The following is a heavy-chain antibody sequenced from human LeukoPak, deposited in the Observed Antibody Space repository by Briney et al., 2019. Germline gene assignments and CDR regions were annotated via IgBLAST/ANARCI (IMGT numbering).Heavy chain of an antibody. V-gene: IGHV3-7*01. Sequence: PGGSLRLSCAASGFNFSTYWMTWVRQAPGKGLEWVANTNQDGSDTKYVDSVKGRFTISRDNAKNSLYLQINSLRAEDTAVYYCARDPYSGRYGDYYYYYMDVWGKGTTVTISS. CDR1: GFNFSTYW. CDR3: ARDPYSGRYGDYYYYYMDV. J-gene: IGHJ6*03. D-gene: IGHD1-26*01. CDR2: TNQDGSDT.